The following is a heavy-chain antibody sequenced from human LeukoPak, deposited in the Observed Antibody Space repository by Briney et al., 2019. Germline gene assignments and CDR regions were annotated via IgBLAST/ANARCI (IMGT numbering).Heavy chain of an antibody. D-gene: IGHD2-15*01. J-gene: IGHJ5*02. CDR2: INPNSGGT. CDR1: GYTFTGYY. Sequence: GASVKVSCKASGYTFTGYYMHWVRQAPGQGLEWMGWINPNSGGTNYAQKFQGRVTMTRDTSISTAYMELSRLGSDDTAVYYCARPVYCSGGSCYSWWFDPWGQGALVTVSS. CDR3: ARPVYCSGGSCYSWWFDP. V-gene: IGHV1-2*02.